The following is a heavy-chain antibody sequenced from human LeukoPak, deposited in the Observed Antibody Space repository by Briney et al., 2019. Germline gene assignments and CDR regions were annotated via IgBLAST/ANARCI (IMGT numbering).Heavy chain of an antibody. CDR3: ARGYCRDDICQVFPY. V-gene: IGHV4-30-4*07. CDR1: GGSISSGGYS. CDR2: IYYSGST. J-gene: IGHJ4*02. Sequence: SETLSLTCAVSGGSISSGGYSWSWIRQPPGKGLEWIGYIYYSGSTYYNPSLKSRVTMSADTSKNQFSLKMSYVTAADTGVYHCARGYCRDDICQVFPYWGQGTLVTVSS. D-gene: IGHD2-21*02.